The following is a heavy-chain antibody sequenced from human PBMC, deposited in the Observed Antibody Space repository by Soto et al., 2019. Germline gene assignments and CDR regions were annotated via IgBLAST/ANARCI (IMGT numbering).Heavy chain of an antibody. J-gene: IGHJ4*02. Sequence: EVQLVESGGGLVQPGGSLKLSCAASGFTFSGSAMHWVRQASGKGLEWVGRIRSKANSYATAYAVSVKGKFTISRDDSRNTAYLQMNSLKSEDTAVYYCARGVYYVWGGHPKGLDSWGQGTVVIVSS. CDR3: ARGVYYVWGGHPKGLDS. CDR2: IRSKANSYAT. D-gene: IGHD3-10*02. V-gene: IGHV3-73*02. CDR1: GFTFSGSA.